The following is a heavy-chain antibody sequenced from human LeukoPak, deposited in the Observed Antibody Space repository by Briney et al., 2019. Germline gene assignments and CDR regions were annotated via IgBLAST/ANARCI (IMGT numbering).Heavy chain of an antibody. Sequence: GASVKVSCKASGYTFTGYYMHWVRQAPGQGLEWMGWINPNSGGTNYAQKFQGRVTTTRDTSISTAYMELSRLRSDDTAVYYCARDVIGIQLSYGMDVWGQGTTVTVSS. CDR1: GYTFTGYY. CDR3: ARDVIGIQLSYGMDV. D-gene: IGHD5-18*01. J-gene: IGHJ6*02. CDR2: INPNSGGT. V-gene: IGHV1-2*02.